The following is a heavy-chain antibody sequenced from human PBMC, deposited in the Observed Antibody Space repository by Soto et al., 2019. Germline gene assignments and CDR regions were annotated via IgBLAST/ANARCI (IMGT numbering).Heavy chain of an antibody. Sequence: QVQLVQSGAEVKKPGSSVKVSCKASGGPFSSYAISWVRQAPGQGLEWMGGIIPIFGTANYAQKFQGRVTITADESTSTAYMELSSLRAEDTAVYYCATGYYDSSGLRSAFDIGGQGTMVTVAS. CDR1: GGPFSSYA. CDR2: IIPIFGTA. CDR3: ATGYYDSSGLRSAFDI. J-gene: IGHJ3*02. V-gene: IGHV1-69*01. D-gene: IGHD3-22*01.